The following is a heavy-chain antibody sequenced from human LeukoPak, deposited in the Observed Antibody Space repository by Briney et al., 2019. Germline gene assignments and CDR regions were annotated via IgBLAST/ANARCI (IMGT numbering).Heavy chain of an antibody. V-gene: IGHV3-23*01. CDR1: GFTVSFYA. CDR2: IAGGGSST. J-gene: IGHJ6*02. Sequence: GGSLRLSCAASGFTVSFYAMSWVRQAPGKGLEWVSVIAGGGSSTYYADSVKGRFTISRDNSKNTLYLQMSSLRAEDTAVYYCAKGLAAAAYYGMDVWGQGTTVTVSS. D-gene: IGHD6-13*01. CDR3: AKGLAAAAYYGMDV.